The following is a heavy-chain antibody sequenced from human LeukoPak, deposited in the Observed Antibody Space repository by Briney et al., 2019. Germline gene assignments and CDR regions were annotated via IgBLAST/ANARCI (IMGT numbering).Heavy chain of an antibody. CDR2: ISSSSSTI. J-gene: IGHJ6*03. CDR1: GFTFSSYS. Sequence: GGSLRLSCAASGFTFSSYSMNWVRQAPGKGLEWVSYISSSSSTIYYADSVKGRFTISRDNAKNSLYLQMNSLRAEDTAVYYCARNSVAVAGFYYYYYYMDVWGKGTTVTISS. D-gene: IGHD6-19*01. V-gene: IGHV3-48*04. CDR3: ARNSVAVAGFYYYYYYMDV.